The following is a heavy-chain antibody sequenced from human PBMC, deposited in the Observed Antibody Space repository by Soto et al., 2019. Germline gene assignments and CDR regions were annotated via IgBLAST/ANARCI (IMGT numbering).Heavy chain of an antibody. CDR3: ARQIYDSDTGPNFQYYFDS. V-gene: IGHV5-10-1*01. D-gene: IGHD3-22*01. J-gene: IGHJ4*02. Sequence: GESLKISCKGSGYTFTNYWIGWVRQMPGKGLEWMGRIDPSDSQTYYSPSFRGHVTISVTKSITTVFLQWSSLRASDTAMYYCARQIYDSDTGPNFQYYFDSWGQGTPVTVSS. CDR2: IDPSDSQT. CDR1: GYTFTNYW.